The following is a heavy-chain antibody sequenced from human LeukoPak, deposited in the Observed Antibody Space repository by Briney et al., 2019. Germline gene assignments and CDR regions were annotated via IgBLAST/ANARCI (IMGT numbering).Heavy chain of an antibody. D-gene: IGHD5-18*01. CDR2: ISYDGSNK. CDR1: GFTFSSYD. V-gene: IGHV3-30*18. J-gene: IGHJ4*02. CDR3: AKGKTSGYSYGPSDY. Sequence: GGSLRLSCAASGFTFSSYDMHWVRQAPGKGLEWVAVISYDGSNKYYADSVKGRFTISRDNSKNTLYLQMNSLRAEDTAVYYCAKGKTSGYSYGPSDYWGQGTLVTVSS.